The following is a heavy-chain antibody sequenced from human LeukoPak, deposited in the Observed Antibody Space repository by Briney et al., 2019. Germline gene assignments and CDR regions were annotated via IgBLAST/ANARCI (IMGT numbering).Heavy chain of an antibody. V-gene: IGHV3-74*01. CDR3: ARDPPLIAAAGSRYFQH. J-gene: IGHJ1*01. CDR2: INTDGSST. CDR1: GFTFSSYW. Sequence: PGGSLRLSCAASGFTFSSYWMHWVRQAPGKGLVWVSRINTDGSSTSYADSVKGRFTISRDNAKNSLYLQMNSLRAEDTAVYYCARDPPLIAAAGSRYFQHWGQGTLVTVSS. D-gene: IGHD6-13*01.